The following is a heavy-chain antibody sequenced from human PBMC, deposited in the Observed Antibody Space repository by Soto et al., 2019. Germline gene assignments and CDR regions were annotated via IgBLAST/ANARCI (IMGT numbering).Heavy chain of an antibody. D-gene: IGHD2-15*01. J-gene: IGHJ6*02. CDR1: GFTFSSYD. Sequence: EVQLVESGGGLVQPGGSLRLSCAASGFTFSSYDMHWVRQATGKGLEWVSAIGTAGDTYYPGSVKGRFTISRENAKNSLYLQMNSLRAEDTAVYYCARLLPGAGGGMDVWGQGTTVTVSS. CDR3: ARLLPGAGGGMDV. V-gene: IGHV3-13*01. CDR2: IGTAGDT.